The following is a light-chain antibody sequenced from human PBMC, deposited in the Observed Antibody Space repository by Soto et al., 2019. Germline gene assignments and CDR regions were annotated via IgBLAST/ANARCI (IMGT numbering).Light chain of an antibody. J-gene: IGKJ1*01. CDR3: QQYNSYDMWS. CDR1: QGISKW. CDR2: GAS. Sequence: DIQMTQSPSTLSASVGDRVTITCRASQGISKWLAWYQQKPGKAPKLLIYGASNLENGVPSRFSGSGSGTELTLTISSLQPDDFATYFCQQYNSYDMWSFGQGTKVDLK. V-gene: IGKV1-5*01.